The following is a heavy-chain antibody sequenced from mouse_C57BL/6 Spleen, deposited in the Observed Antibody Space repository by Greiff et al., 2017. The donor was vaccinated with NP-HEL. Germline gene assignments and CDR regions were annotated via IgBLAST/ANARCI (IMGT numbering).Heavy chain of an antibody. CDR2: IDPEDGET. CDR3: ASYGSSRRPSFDV. D-gene: IGHD1-1*01. Sequence: VQLKQSGAELVKPGASVKLSCTASGFNITDYYMHWVKQRTEQGLEWIGRIDPEDGETKYAPKFQGKATITADTSSNTAYLQLSSLTSEDTAVYYCASYGSSRRPSFDVWGTGTTVTVSS. V-gene: IGHV14-2*01. CDR1: GFNITDYY. J-gene: IGHJ1*03.